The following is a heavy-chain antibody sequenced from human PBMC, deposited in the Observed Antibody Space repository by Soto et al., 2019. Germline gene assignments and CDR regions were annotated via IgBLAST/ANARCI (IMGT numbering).Heavy chain of an antibody. CDR1: GFTFNTAW. J-gene: IGHJ4*02. CDR2: IKGKPDGGTT. V-gene: IGHV3-15*01. CDR3: TAGSPFNY. Sequence: GGSLRLSCAASGFTFNTAWLTWVRQAPGKGLEWVGRIKGKPDGGTTDYAAPVEGRFTISRDDSQNTLFLQMNSLKTEDTAVYYCTAGSPFNYWGPGTLVTVPQ.